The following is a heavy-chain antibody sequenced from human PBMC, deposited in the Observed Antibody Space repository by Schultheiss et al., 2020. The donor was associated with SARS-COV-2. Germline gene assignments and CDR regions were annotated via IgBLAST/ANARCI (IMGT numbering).Heavy chain of an antibody. V-gene: IGHV4-61*02. D-gene: IGHD1-7*01. CDR1: GGSISSGSYY. J-gene: IGHJ4*02. CDR2: IYTSGST. CDR3: VRHINYPGTTTYFDY. Sequence: SETLSLTCTVSGGSISSGSYYWSWIRQPAGKGLEWIGRIYTSGSTNYNPSLKSRVTISVDTSKNQFSLKLSSVTAADTAVYYCVRHINYPGTTTYFDYWGQGTLVTVSS.